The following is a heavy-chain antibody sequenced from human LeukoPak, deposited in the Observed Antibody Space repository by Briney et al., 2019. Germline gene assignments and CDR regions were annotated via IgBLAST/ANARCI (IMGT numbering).Heavy chain of an antibody. CDR2: ISGSGHDI. Sequence: PGGSLRLSCAASGFTFSDSYMSWIRQAPGKGLEYLSYISGSGHDIMYADSVRGRFTISRDNAKNSLYLQMNSLRAEDTAVYYCARGERIQTPPGAFDIWGQGTMVTVSS. D-gene: IGHD1-1*01. J-gene: IGHJ3*02. CDR1: GFTFSDSY. V-gene: IGHV3-11*01. CDR3: ARGERIQTPPGAFDI.